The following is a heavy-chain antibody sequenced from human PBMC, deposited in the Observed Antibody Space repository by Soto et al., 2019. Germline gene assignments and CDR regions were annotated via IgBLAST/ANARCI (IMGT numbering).Heavy chain of an antibody. CDR1: GYTFTSYA. CDR3: AREGYYYGSDPFDY. D-gene: IGHD3-10*01. CDR2: INAGNGNT. J-gene: IGHJ4*02. Sequence: QVQLVQSGAEEKKPGASVKVSCKASGYTFTSYAMHWVRQAPGQRLEWMGWINAGNGNTKYSQKFQGRVTITRDTXXSTAYMELSSLRSEDTAVYYCAREGYYYGSDPFDYWGQGTLVTVSS. V-gene: IGHV1-3*05.